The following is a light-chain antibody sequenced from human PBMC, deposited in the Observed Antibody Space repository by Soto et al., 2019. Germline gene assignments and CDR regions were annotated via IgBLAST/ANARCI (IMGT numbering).Light chain of an antibody. CDR3: SSFTTSDTWV. V-gene: IGLV2-18*02. CDR1: GSDFGRYNR. Sequence: QSALTQPPSVSGSPGQSVNISCTGTGSDFGRYNRVSWYQHTPGTAPKLLIYEVTNRPSGVPDRFSGSRSGNTASLTISGLQAEDDADYYCSSFTTSDTWVLGGGTKVTVL. CDR2: EVT. J-gene: IGLJ3*02.